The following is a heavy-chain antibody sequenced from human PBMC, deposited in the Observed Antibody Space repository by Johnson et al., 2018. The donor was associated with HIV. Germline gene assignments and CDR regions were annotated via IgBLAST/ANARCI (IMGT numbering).Heavy chain of an antibody. Sequence: MQLVESGGGLVQPGGSLRLSCAASGFTVSSNYMSWVRQAPGKGLEWVSVIYSGGSTYYADSVKGRFTISRDNSKNTLYLQMSSLRAEDTAVYYCAREGTGYTSDAFDIWGQGTMVTVSS. J-gene: IGHJ3*02. CDR1: GFTVSSNY. CDR3: AREGTGYTSDAFDI. D-gene: IGHD5-18*01. V-gene: IGHV3-66*01. CDR2: IYSGGST.